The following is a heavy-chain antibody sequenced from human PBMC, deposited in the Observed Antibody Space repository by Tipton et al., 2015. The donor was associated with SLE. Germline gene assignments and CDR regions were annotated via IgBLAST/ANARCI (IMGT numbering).Heavy chain of an antibody. CDR2: INDSGST. CDR3: ASLSSSDV. CDR1: GGSISSHY. Sequence: TLSLTCTVSGGSISSHYWSWIRQPPGKGLEWIGEINDSGSTNYNPSLKSRVTISVDTSKNQFSLKLSSVTAADTAVYYCASLSSSDVWGQGTTVTVSS. J-gene: IGHJ6*02. D-gene: IGHD2-15*01. V-gene: IGHV4-34*01.